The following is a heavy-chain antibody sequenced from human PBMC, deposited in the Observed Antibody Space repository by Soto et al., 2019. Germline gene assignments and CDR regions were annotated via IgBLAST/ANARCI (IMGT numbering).Heavy chain of an antibody. CDR2: IYYSGST. J-gene: IGHJ3*02. V-gene: IGHV4-39*01. Sequence: SETLSLTCTVSGVSIISSSYYWGWIRQPPGKGLEWIGSIYYSGSTYYNPSLKSRVTISVDTSKNQFSLKLSSVTAADTAVYYCARQRYCSGGSCYSGLYAFDIWGQGTMVTVSS. CDR3: ARQRYCSGGSCYSGLYAFDI. CDR1: GVSIISSSYY. D-gene: IGHD2-15*01.